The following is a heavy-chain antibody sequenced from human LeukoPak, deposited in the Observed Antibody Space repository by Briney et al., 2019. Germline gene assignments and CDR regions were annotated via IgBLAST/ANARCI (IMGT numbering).Heavy chain of an antibody. D-gene: IGHD2-15*01. Sequence: ASVKVSFKSCGYSFTNYGINWLRQAPGQGLEWMGWISPYNGNTEYAQKVQGRVTMTTDTSTTTAYMELRSLRPDDTAVYYCAREKDAFCSDWGQGTLVTVSS. J-gene: IGHJ4*02. CDR2: ISPYNGNT. CDR3: AREKDAFCSD. CDR1: GYSFTNYG. V-gene: IGHV1-18*01.